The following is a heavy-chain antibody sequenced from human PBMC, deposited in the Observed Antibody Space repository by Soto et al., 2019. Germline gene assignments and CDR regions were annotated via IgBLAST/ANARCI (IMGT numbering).Heavy chain of an antibody. D-gene: IGHD1-26*01. CDR2: INAGNGNT. J-gene: IGHJ4*02. CDR1: GYTFTSYA. Sequence: ASVKVSCKASGYTFTSYAMHWVRQAPGQRLEWMGWINAGNGNTKYSQKFQGRVTITRDTSASTAYMELSSLRSEDTAVYYCGRGLNSYFHYFDYWGQETRVTVSS. V-gene: IGHV1-3*01. CDR3: GRGLNSYFHYFDY.